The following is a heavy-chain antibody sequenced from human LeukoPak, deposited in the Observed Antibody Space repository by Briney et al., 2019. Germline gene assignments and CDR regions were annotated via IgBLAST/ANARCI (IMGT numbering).Heavy chain of an antibody. CDR1: GGSFSGYY. CDR3: ASLPAASRMNYYYYYMDV. CDR2: INHSGST. J-gene: IGHJ6*03. V-gene: IGHV4-34*01. Sequence: PSETLSLTCAVYGGSFSGYYWSWIRQPPGKGLEWIGEINHSGSTNYNPSLKSRVTISVDTSKNQFSLKLSSVTAADTAVYYCASLPAASRMNYYYYYMDVWGKGTTVTVSS. D-gene: IGHD2-2*01.